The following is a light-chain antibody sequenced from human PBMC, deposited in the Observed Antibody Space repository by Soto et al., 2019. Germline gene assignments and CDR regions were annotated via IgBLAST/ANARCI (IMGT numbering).Light chain of an antibody. CDR1: QSISSW. J-gene: IGKJ1*01. Sequence: DIQMTQSPSTLSASVGDSVTITCRASQSISSWLAWYQQKPGKAPKLLIYKASSLESVVPSRFRGRGSRTEFTLTISSLQPDDFATYYCQQYNNYSWTFGQGTKVEMK. CDR3: QQYNNYSWT. CDR2: KAS. V-gene: IGKV1-5*03.